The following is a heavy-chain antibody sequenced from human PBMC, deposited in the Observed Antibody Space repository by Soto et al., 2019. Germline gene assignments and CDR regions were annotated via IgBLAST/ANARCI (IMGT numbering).Heavy chain of an antibody. V-gene: IGHV2-5*02. CDR1: GFSLSTTGVG. J-gene: IGHJ4*02. D-gene: IGHD3-9*01. CDR2: IFWDDDK. CDR3: ASSTGYRIFDC. Sequence: QITLKESGPTLVKPTQTLTLTCTFSGFSLSTTGVGVGWIRQPPGKALEWLALIFWDDDKRYSPSLKSRLIITKDTSKNQVVLTMTNMDPVDTATYYCASSTGYRIFDCWGQGTLVTVSS.